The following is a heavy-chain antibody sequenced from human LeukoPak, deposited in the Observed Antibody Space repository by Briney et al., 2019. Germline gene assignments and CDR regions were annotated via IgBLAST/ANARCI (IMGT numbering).Heavy chain of an antibody. J-gene: IGHJ4*02. D-gene: IGHD6-19*01. CDR2: ISGSGSTT. V-gene: IGHV3-23*01. Sequence: GGSLRLSCAASGFAFSSYAMNWVRQPPGKGLEWVSTISGSGSTTYYADSVKGRFTISRDNSKTTLYLQMNTLRTEDTAVYYCAKDLRGSGWYFDYWGQGTLVAVSS. CDR1: GFAFSSYA. CDR3: AKDLRGSGWYFDY.